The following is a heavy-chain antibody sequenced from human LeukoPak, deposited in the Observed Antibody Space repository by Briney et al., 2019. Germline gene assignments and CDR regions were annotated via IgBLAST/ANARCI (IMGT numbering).Heavy chain of an antibody. CDR2: ISSSSSYI. CDR1: GFTFDEYA. J-gene: IGHJ4*02. Sequence: GGSLRLSCAASGFTFDEYAMNWVRQAPGKGLEWVSSISSSSSYIYYADSVKGRFTISRDNAKNSLYLQMNSLRAEDTAVYYCARVAEAAAFDYWGQGTLVTVSS. CDR3: ARVAEAAAFDY. V-gene: IGHV3-21*01. D-gene: IGHD6-13*01.